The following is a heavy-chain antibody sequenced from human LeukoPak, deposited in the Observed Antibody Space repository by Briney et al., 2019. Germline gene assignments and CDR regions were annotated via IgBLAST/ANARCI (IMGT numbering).Heavy chain of an antibody. CDR1: RYSFTSHW. CDR3: ARQGAAAGPDY. D-gene: IGHD6-13*01. V-gene: IGHV5-51*01. CDR2: VYPGDSDP. J-gene: IGHJ4*02. Sequence: GESLKISCKGSRYSFTSHWIGWVRQMPGKGLEWMGIVYPGDSDPRYSPSFQGQVTISADKSISTAYLQWSSLKASDTAVYYCARQGAAAGPDYWGQGTLVTVSS.